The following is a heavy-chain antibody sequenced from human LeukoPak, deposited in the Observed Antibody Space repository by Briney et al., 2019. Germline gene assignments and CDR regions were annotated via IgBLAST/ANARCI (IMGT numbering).Heavy chain of an antibody. Sequence: ASVKVSCKASGYTFTIYYMHWVRQAPGQGLEWMGIINPSGGSTSYAQKFQGRVTMTRDTSTSTVYMELSSLRSEDTAVYYCARDGHTSADAEDAFDIWGQGTMVTVSS. J-gene: IGHJ3*02. CDR1: GYTFTIYY. CDR3: ARDGHTSADAEDAFDI. D-gene: IGHD6-13*01. CDR2: INPSGGST. V-gene: IGHV1-46*01.